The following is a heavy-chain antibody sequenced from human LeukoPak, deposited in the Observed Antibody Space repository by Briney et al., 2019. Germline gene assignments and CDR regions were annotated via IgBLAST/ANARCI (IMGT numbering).Heavy chain of an antibody. V-gene: IGHV3-30*03. CDR1: GFTFSSYG. CDR3: ARDGVDFWSGYYGPKNWFDP. J-gene: IGHJ5*02. Sequence: GGSLRLSCAASGFTFSSYGMHWVRQAPGKGLEWVAVISYDGSNKYYADSVKGRFTISRDNSKDTLYLQMNSLRAEDTAVYYCARDGVDFWSGYYGPKNWFDPWGQGTLVTVSS. D-gene: IGHD3-3*01. CDR2: ISYDGSNK.